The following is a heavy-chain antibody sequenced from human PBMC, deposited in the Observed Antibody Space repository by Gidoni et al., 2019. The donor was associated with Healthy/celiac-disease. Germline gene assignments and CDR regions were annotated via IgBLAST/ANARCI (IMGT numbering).Heavy chain of an antibody. CDR3: ARVGYYGSGSYYSSWADYYYYGMDV. CDR1: GGSIRSYY. D-gene: IGHD3-10*01. J-gene: IGHJ6*02. CDR2: IYYSGST. Sequence: QVQLQESGPGLVKPSETLSLTCTVSGGSIRSYYWSWIRQPPGKGLEWIGYIYYSGSTNYNPSLKSRVTISVDTSKNQFSLKLSSVTAADTAVYYCARVGYYGSGSYYSSWADYYYYGMDVWGQGTTVTVSS. V-gene: IGHV4-59*01.